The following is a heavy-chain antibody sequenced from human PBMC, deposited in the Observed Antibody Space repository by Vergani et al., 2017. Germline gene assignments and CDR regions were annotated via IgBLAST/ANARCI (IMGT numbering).Heavy chain of an antibody. D-gene: IGHD7-27*01. Sequence: QVQLQESGPGLVKPSQTLSLTCTVSGGSISSGGYYWSWIPQHPGKGLEWIGYIYYSGSTYYNPSLKSRVTISGDTSKNQFSLKLSSVTAADTAVYYCARGILTGEVYYYDYMDVWGKGTTVTVSS. CDR3: ARGILTGEVYYYDYMDV. J-gene: IGHJ6*03. V-gene: IGHV4-31*03. CDR2: IYYSGST. CDR1: GGSISSGGYY.